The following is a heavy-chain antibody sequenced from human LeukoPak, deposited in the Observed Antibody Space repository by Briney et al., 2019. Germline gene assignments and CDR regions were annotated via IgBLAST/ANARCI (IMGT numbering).Heavy chain of an antibody. CDR1: GGSISSSSYY. V-gene: IGHV4-39*01. J-gene: IGHJ4*02. D-gene: IGHD3-22*01. Sequence: SETLSLTCTVSGGSISSSSYYWGWIRQPPRTGLEWIGSIYYSGSTYYNPSLKSRVTISVDTSKNQFSLKLSSVTAADTAVYYCARHYYDSSGYYWFDYWGQGTLVTVSS. CDR3: ARHYYDSSGYYWFDY. CDR2: IYYSGST.